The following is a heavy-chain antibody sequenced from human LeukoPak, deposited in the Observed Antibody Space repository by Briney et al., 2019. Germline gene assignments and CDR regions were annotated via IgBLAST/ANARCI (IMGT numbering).Heavy chain of an antibody. Sequence: SQTLPLTCAISGDSVSSNSVAWNWIRQSPSRGLEWLGRTYYKSKGYNDYAVSVKSRITINPDTSKNQFSLQLNSVTPEDTAVYYCARGGIAVAGLDYWGQGILVTVSS. V-gene: IGHV6-1*01. D-gene: IGHD6-19*01. CDR2: TYYKSKGYN. J-gene: IGHJ4*02. CDR1: GDSVSSNSVA. CDR3: ARGGIAVAGLDY.